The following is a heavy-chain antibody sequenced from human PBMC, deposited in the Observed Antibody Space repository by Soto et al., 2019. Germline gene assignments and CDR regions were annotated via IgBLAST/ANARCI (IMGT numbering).Heavy chain of an antibody. CDR2: INHSGST. D-gene: IGHD4-17*01. J-gene: IGHJ6*02. Sequence: SDTLPLTCAVSGGSFSGYYWSWIRQPPGKGLEWIGEINHSGSTNYNPSLKSRVTISVDTSKNQFSLKLSSVTAADTAVYYGASPILRWYHRRDGMDVWGQGTTVT. CDR3: ASPILRWYHRRDGMDV. CDR1: GGSFSGYY. V-gene: IGHV4-34*01.